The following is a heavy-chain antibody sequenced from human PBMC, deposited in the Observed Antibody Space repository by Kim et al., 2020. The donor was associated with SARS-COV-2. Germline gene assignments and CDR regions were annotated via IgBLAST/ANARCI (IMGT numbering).Heavy chain of an antibody. V-gene: IGHV3-43*02. CDR2: ISRDGSTT. CDR3: AKDMFRAVIEY. J-gene: IGHJ4*02. Sequence: GGSLRLSCAASGFSFEEYDMNWVRQPPGGGLEWVSLISRDGSTTYYVDSVKGRFTVFRDNSKNSLYLQMNSLTNEDTALYYCAKDMFRAVIEYCCQGTLV. CDR1: GFSFEEYD. D-gene: IGHD3-10*01.